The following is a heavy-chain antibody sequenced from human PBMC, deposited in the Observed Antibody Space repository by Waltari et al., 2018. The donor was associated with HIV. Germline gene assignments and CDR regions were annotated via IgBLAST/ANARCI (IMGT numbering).Heavy chain of an antibody. CDR1: GFTFSSFG. V-gene: IGHV3-30-3*01. D-gene: IGHD3-22*01. Sequence: QVQLVESGGGVVQPGRSRRLSCAASGFTFSSFGIHCARQATGKGLEWVAVISNDGSSKYYADAVKGRFTISRDNSKNTLYLHMNSLRAEDTAVYYCASPFYSDSTTYYYGLDYWGQGTLVTVSS. J-gene: IGHJ4*02. CDR2: ISNDGSSK. CDR3: ASPFYSDSTTYYYGLDY.